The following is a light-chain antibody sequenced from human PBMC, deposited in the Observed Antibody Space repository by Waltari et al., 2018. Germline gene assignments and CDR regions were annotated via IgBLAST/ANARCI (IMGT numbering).Light chain of an antibody. Sequence: DMVLTQSSGTLSLSQGQSATPSCRASQTINSNFLAWYQQKPGQAPRLLIYGASRRASGISDSFSGSGSGTDFTLTISRLEPEDFAVYYCQQYSNSPYTFGQGTKVEI. CDR1: QTINSNF. J-gene: IGKJ2*01. CDR2: GAS. V-gene: IGKV3-20*01. CDR3: QQYSNSPYT.